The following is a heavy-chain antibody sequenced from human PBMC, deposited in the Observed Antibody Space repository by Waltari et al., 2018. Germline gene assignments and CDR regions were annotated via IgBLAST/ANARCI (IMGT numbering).Heavy chain of an antibody. D-gene: IGHD4-17*01. CDR2: IKSKTDGGTT. J-gene: IGHJ4*02. Sequence: EVQLVESGGGLVKPGGSLRLSCAASGFTFSNAWMSWVRQAPGKGLEWVGRIKSKTDGGTTDYAAPVKGRFTISRDDSKNTLYLQMNSLKTEDTAVYYCTTGALKSLYGDYLGYWGQGTLVTVSS. CDR1: GFTFSNAW. V-gene: IGHV3-15*01. CDR3: TTGALKSLYGDYLGY.